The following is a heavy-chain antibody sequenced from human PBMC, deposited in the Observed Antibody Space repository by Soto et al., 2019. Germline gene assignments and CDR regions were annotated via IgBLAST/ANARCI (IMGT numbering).Heavy chain of an antibody. V-gene: IGHV4-30-4*01. CDR2: IYYSGST. Sequence: SETLSLTCTVSGGSISSGDYYWSWIRQPPGKGLEWIGYIYYSGSTYYNPSLKSRVTISVDTSKNQFSLKLSSVTAADTAVYYCARSSAWFGELKNWFDPWGQGTLVTVSS. CDR1: GGSISSGDYY. D-gene: IGHD3-10*01. J-gene: IGHJ5*02. CDR3: ARSSAWFGELKNWFDP.